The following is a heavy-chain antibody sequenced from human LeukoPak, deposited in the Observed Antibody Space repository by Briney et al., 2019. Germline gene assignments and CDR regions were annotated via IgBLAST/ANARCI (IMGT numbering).Heavy chain of an antibody. J-gene: IGHJ6*03. CDR2: IIPILGIA. Sequence: SVKVSYKVSGSPVTELSMHWVRQAPGKGLEWMGRIIPILGIANYAQKFQGRVTITADKSTSTAYMELSSLRSEDTAVYYCARGLYYDILTGYSPYYYYYMDVWGKGTTVTVSS. CDR3: ARGLYYDILTGYSPYYYYYMDV. V-gene: IGHV1-69*04. CDR1: GSPVTELS. D-gene: IGHD3-9*01.